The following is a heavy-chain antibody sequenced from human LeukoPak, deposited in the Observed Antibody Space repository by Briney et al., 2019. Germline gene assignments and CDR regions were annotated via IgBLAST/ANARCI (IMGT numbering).Heavy chain of an antibody. CDR2: INHSGST. V-gene: IGHV4-34*01. CDR1: GGSFSGYY. CDR3: ARGGYYGSGNDFRFDP. Sequence: PSETLSLTCAVYGGSFSGYYWSWIRQPPGKGLEWIGEINHSGSTNYNPSLKSRVTISVDTSKNRFSLKLSSVTAADTAVYYCARGGYYGSGNDFRFDPWGQGTLVTVSS. D-gene: IGHD3-10*01. J-gene: IGHJ5*02.